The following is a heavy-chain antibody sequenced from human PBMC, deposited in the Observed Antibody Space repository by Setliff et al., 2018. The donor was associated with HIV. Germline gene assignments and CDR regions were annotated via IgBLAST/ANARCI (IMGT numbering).Heavy chain of an antibody. V-gene: IGHV4-30-4*01. J-gene: IGHJ4*02. D-gene: IGHD6-6*01. CDR2: IYYSAST. CDR1: GGSITSGGHY. CDR3: ARLSSYRSSSYYFDY. Sequence: PSETLSLTCTVSGGSITSGGHYWSWIRQLPGKGLEWIGHIYYSASTYYNPSLKSRVTISVDTSKNQFSLKLSSVTAADTAVYYCARLSSYRSSSYYFDYWGQGVLVTVSS.